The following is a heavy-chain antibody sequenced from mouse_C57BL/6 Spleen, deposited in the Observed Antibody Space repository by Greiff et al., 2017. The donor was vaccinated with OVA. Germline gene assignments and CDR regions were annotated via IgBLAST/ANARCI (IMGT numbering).Heavy chain of an antibody. V-gene: IGHV6-6*01. J-gene: IGHJ2*01. CDR3: TRQLRLRYYFDY. CDR1: GFTFSDAW. D-gene: IGHD3-2*02. CDR2: IRNKANNHAT. Sequence: EVMLVESGGGLVQPGGSMKLSCAASGFTFSDAWMDWVRQSPEKGLEWVAEIRNKANNHATYYAESVKGRFTISRDDSKSSVYLQMNSLRAEDTGIYYCTRQLRLRYYFDYWGQGTTLTVSS.